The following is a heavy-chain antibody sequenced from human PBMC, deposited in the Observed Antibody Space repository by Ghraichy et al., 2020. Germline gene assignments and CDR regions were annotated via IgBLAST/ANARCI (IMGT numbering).Heavy chain of an antibody. D-gene: IGHD6-13*01. V-gene: IGHV3-7*01. J-gene: IGHJ4*02. Sequence: GGSLRLSCAASGFTFSSYWMSWVRQAPGKGLEWVASIKQDGSEKYYVDSVKGRFTISRDNAKNSLYLQMNSLRAEDTAVYYCARRAAAPGQTKYYFDYWGQGTLVTVSS. CDR3: ARRAAAPGQTKYYFDY. CDR2: IKQDGSEK. CDR1: GFTFSSYW.